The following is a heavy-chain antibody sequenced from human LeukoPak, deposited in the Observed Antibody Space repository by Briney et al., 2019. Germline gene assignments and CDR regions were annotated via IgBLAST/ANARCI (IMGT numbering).Heavy chain of an antibody. CDR1: GGSISSYY. CDR3: ALAPNSNWFDF. J-gene: IGHJ5*01. V-gene: IGHV4-59*08. CDR2: IYYSGST. Sequence: SETLSLTCTVSGGSISSYYWIWIRQPPGKGLEWIGYIYYSGSTNYNPSLKSRVTISVDTSRKQLFLKLTSVTAADTAVYYCALAPNSNWFDFWGQGTLVTVSS.